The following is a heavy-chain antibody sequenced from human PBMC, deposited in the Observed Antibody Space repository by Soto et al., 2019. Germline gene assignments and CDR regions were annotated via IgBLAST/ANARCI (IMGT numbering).Heavy chain of an antibody. CDR1: GFSFSSFG. Sequence: QVQLVESGGGVVQPGRSLRLSCTASGFSFSSFGMHWVCQAPGKGLEWAASISYDGDKKYSADSVKGRFTVSRDNSKNTLYLQMNSLSADDTAVYYCAKGLSMVRGLFVLLPDGLDIWGQGTVVTVSS. D-gene: IGHD3-10*01. CDR3: AKGLSMVRGLFVLLPDGLDI. J-gene: IGHJ3*02. V-gene: IGHV3-30*18. CDR2: ISYDGDKK.